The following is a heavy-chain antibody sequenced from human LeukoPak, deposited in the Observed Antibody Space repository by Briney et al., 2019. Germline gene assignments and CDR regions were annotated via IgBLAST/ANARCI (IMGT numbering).Heavy chain of an antibody. CDR3: ARDYGGDHYFDS. V-gene: IGHV3-74*01. Sequence: GGSLRLSCAASGFTLSSYWMHWVRQAPGKGLVWVSRINSEGSGTAYADSVKGRFTISRDSAKNMLHLQMDSLRAEDTAVYYCARDYGGDHYFDSWGQGTLVTVSS. D-gene: IGHD4-23*01. J-gene: IGHJ4*02. CDR1: GFTLSSYW. CDR2: INSEGSGT.